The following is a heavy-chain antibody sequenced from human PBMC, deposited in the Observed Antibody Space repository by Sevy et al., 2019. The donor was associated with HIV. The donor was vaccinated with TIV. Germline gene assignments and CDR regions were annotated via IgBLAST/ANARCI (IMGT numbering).Heavy chain of an antibody. J-gene: IGHJ4*02. D-gene: IGHD2-21*02. Sequence: GGSLRLSCSASGFTFSSYALLWVRQAPGKGLEWVSLISYDGRNKYYSDSVKGRFAISRDESKTTLFLQMESLRTEDTAIYYCARVGVSYYTDDCYHRFDYWGRGTLVTVSS. CDR2: ISYDGRNK. V-gene: IGHV3-30*09. CDR1: GFTFSSYA. CDR3: ARVGVSYYTDDCYHRFDY.